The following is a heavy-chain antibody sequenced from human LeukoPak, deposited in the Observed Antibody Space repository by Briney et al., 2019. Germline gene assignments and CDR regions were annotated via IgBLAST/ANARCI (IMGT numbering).Heavy chain of an antibody. D-gene: IGHD4-17*01. CDR3: ARARFYGDYYFDY. V-gene: IGHV3-21*01. J-gene: IGHJ4*02. Sequence: GGSLRLSCAASGFTFSSYSMNWVHQAPGKGLEWVSSISSSSSYIYYADSVKGRFTISRDNAKNSLYLQMNSLRAEDTAVYYCARARFYGDYYFDYWGQGTLVTVSS. CDR1: GFTFSSYS. CDR2: ISSSSSYI.